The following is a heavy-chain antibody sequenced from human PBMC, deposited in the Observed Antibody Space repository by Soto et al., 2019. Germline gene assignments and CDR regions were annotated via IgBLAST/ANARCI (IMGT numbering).Heavy chain of an antibody. V-gene: IGHV1-69*13. D-gene: IGHD2-15*01. CDR1: GGPFSIYA. CDR2: IIPIFGTA. CDR3: ERYWEYCIGVSCYCY. J-gene: IGHJ4*02. Sequence: GDSVKVSCKAAGGPFSIYAISWVRQAPGQGLEWMGGIIPIFGTANYGQKLQGRVTITADESTSTAYMELRSLRTEDKAVYYCERYWEYCIGVSCYCYWGQGTLVTVSS.